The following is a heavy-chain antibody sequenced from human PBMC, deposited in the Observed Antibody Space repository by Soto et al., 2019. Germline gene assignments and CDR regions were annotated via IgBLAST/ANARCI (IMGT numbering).Heavy chain of an antibody. Sequence: GASVKVSCKASGYTFTSYGISWVRQAPGQGLEWMGWISAYNGNTNYAQKLQGRVTMTTDTSTSTAYMELRSLRSDDTAVYYCAKTQGFGDVNWFDPWGQGTLVTVSS. D-gene: IGHD3-10*01. J-gene: IGHJ5*02. CDR1: GYTFTSYG. CDR2: ISAYNGNT. V-gene: IGHV1-18*01. CDR3: AKTQGFGDVNWFDP.